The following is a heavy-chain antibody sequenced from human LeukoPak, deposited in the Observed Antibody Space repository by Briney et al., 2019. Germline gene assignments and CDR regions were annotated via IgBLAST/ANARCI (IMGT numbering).Heavy chain of an antibody. J-gene: IGHJ6*02. D-gene: IGHD2-2*01. Sequence: GGSLRLSCAASGFTLSDWWMSWVRQAPGKGLEWVPSISSSSSYIYYADSVKGRFTISRDNAKNSLYLQMNSLRAEDTAVYYCARKGVYCSSTSCQIPYGMDVWGQGTTVTVSS. CDR3: ARKGVYCSSTSCQIPYGMDV. CDR1: GFTLSDWW. CDR2: ISSSSSYI. V-gene: IGHV3-21*01.